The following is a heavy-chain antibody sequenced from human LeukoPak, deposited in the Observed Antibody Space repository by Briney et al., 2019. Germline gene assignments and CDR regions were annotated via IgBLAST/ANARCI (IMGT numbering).Heavy chain of an antibody. Sequence: SETLSLTCTVSGDSTYNSIYYWAWIRQPPGKGLEWIGSIDYSGSTHYNPSLESRATISIDTSKNQFSLKLSSVTAADTAVYYCAREYILYRSGWFLDYWGQGTVVTVSS. D-gene: IGHD6-19*01. CDR3: AREYILYRSGWFLDY. CDR1: GDSTYNSIYY. CDR2: IDYSGST. J-gene: IGHJ4*02. V-gene: IGHV4-39*07.